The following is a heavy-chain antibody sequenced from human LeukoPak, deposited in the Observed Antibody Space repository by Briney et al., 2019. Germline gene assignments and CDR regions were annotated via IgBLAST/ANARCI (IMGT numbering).Heavy chain of an antibody. J-gene: IGHJ4*02. V-gene: IGHV5-51*01. CDR1: AYTFTNYW. CDR3: ARRWYFGSEKYYAFDY. D-gene: IGHD3-10*01. CDR2: IYPGDSDT. Sequence: PGESLKISCQASAYTFTNYWIGWVRQMPGKGLEWMGIIYPGDSDTRYSPSFQGQVTISADKSISAAYLQWNSLKASDTAMYYCARRWYFGSEKYYAFDYWGQGTLVTVSS.